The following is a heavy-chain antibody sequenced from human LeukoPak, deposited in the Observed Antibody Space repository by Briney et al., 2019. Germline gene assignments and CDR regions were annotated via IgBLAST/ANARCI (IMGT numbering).Heavy chain of an antibody. CDR1: GYSFTSYW. CDR3: AGSSSNAEYDY. J-gene: IGHJ4*02. CDR2: IYPGNSDT. Sequence: GESLKISCMLSGYSFTSYWIGWVRQMPGKGLEWMGIIYPGNSDTRYSPSFQGQVTISADKSISTAYLQWSSLKASDTAMYYCAGSSSNAEYDYWGRGTLVTVSS. D-gene: IGHD2-2*01. V-gene: IGHV5-51*01.